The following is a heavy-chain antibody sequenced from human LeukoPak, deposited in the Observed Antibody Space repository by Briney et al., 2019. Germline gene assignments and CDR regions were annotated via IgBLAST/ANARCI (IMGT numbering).Heavy chain of an antibody. CDR3: ARQRGRYFDY. D-gene: IGHD1-26*01. CDR1: GYSFTTDW. CDR2: IFPADSDT. V-gene: IGHV5-51*01. J-gene: IGHJ4*02. Sequence: GESLKISCPVSGYSFTTDWIAWVRQLPGKGLEWMGIIFPADSDTRYSPSFEGQVTISVDKSISTAYLQWSSLKASGTAMYYCARQRGRYFDYWGQGTLVTVSS.